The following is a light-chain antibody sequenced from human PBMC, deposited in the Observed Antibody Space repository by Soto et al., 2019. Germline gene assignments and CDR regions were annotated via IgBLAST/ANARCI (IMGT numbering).Light chain of an antibody. CDR2: EGS. J-gene: IGLJ1*01. Sequence: QSVLTQPASVSGSPGQSITISCTGTSSDDGSYNLVSWYQQHPGKAPKLMIYEGSKRPSGVSNRSSGSKSGNTASLTISGLEAEYVSDYYCCSYAGSGTYLFGPGT. CDR3: CSYAGSGTYL. CDR1: SSDDGSYNL. V-gene: IGLV2-23*01.